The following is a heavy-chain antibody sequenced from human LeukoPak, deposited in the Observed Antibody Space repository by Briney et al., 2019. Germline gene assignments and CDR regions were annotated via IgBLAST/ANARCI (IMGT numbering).Heavy chain of an antibody. Sequence: GGSLRLSCAASGFTFSSYGMHWVRQAPGKGLEWVAFIRYDGSNKYYADSVKGRFTISRDNSKNTLYLQMNSLRAEDTAVYYCAKDWWYYRSGSTLSYFDYWGQGTLVTVSS. CDR3: AKDWWYYRSGSTLSYFDY. CDR1: GFTFSSYG. D-gene: IGHD3-10*01. CDR2: IRYDGSNK. J-gene: IGHJ4*02. V-gene: IGHV3-30*02.